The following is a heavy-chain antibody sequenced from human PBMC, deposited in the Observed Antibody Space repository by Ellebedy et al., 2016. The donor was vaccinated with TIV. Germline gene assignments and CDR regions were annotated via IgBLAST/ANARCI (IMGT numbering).Heavy chain of an antibody. D-gene: IGHD2-21*01. CDR1: GGSISSSSYY. CDR2: IYYSGST. J-gene: IGHJ4*02. Sequence: SETLSLXXTVSGGSISSSSYYWGWIRQPPGKGLEWIGSIYYSGSTYYNPSLKSRVTISVDTSKNQFSLKLSSVTAADTAVYYCARDFGGESIWGQGTLVTVSS. CDR3: ARDFGGESI. V-gene: IGHV4-39*07.